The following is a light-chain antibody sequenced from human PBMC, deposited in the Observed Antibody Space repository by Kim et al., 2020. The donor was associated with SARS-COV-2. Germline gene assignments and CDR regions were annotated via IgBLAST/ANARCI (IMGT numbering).Light chain of an antibody. CDR2: RNN. J-gene: IGLJ3*02. V-gene: IGLV1-47*01. Sequence: GQRVPISCSGSSSNIGSNYVYWYQQLPGTAPKLLIYRNNQRPSGVPDRFSVSKSGTSASLAISGLRSEYEADYYCAAWDDSLSGWVFGGGTQLTVL. CDR3: AAWDDSLSGWV. CDR1: SSNIGSNY.